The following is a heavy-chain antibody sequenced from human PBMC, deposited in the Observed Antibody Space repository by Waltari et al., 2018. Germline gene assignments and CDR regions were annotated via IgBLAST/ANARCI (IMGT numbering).Heavy chain of an antibody. V-gene: IGHV4-59*01. CDR3: ARAYYDFWSGYYWAFDI. CDR1: GGSISSYY. D-gene: IGHD3-3*01. CDR2: IYYSGST. Sequence: QVQLQESGPGLVKPSETLSLTCTVSGGSISSYYWSWIRQPPGKGLEWIGYIYYSGSTTYNPSLKSRVTISVDTSKNQFSLKLSSVTAADTAVYYCARAYYDFWSGYYWAFDIWGQGTMVTVSS. J-gene: IGHJ3*02.